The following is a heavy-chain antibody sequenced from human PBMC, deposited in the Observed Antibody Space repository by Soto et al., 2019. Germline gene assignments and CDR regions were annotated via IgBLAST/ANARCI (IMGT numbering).Heavy chain of an antibody. V-gene: IGHV3-23*01. D-gene: IGHD1-7*01. CDR3: AKDRRAGGNYGFYSDF. Sequence: EVQLLESGGGLVQPGGSLRLSCAASGLTFSSYGMTWVRQAPGTGLEWVSFSSATGAGTYYADFVKGRFTMSRDNSKNTMYLQMTTLRADDTAVYYCAKDRRAGGNYGFYSDFWGQGALVIVSS. J-gene: IGHJ4*02. CDR1: GLTFSSYG. CDR2: SSATGAGT.